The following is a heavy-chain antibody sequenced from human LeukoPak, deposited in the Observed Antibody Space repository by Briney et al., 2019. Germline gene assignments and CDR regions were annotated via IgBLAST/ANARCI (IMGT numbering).Heavy chain of an antibody. V-gene: IGHV3-30*18. Sequence: GGSLRLSCAASGCTFSSYGMHWIRQAPGKGLEWAASVSYDGSTRFYPDSMKGRFAISRDNSKNTLYLQMNRLRAEDTAVYYCAKDQRASSAWYAYFDFWGQGTLVTVSS. D-gene: IGHD6-19*01. CDR2: VSYDGSTR. CDR1: GCTFSSYG. CDR3: AKDQRASSAWYAYFDF. J-gene: IGHJ4*02.